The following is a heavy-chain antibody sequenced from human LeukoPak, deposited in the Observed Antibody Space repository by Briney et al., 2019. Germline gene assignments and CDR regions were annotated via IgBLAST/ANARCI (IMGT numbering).Heavy chain of an antibody. CDR3: AHRVLYSSSWYEVFDY. CDR2: IYWDDDK. Sequence: SGPTLVKPTQTLTLTCTFSGFSLSTSGVGVGWIRQPPGKALEWLALIYWDDDKRYSPSLKSRLTITKDTSKNQVVLTMTNMDPVDTATYYCAHRVLYSSSWYEVFDYWGQGTLVTVSS. V-gene: IGHV2-5*02. D-gene: IGHD6-13*01. J-gene: IGHJ4*02. CDR1: GFSLSTSGVG.